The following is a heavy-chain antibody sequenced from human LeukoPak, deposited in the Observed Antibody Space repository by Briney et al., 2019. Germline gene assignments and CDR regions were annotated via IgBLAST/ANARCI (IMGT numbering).Heavy chain of an antibody. V-gene: IGHV3-7*01. Sequence: GGSLRLSCAASGFTFSSYWMSWVRQAPGKGLEWVANIKQDGSEKYYVDSVKGRFTISRDNAKNSLYLQMNSLRAEDTAVYYCARRAGDYNDSSGYYFFDYWGQGTLVTVSS. CDR3: ARRAGDYNDSSGYYFFDY. CDR1: GFTFSSYW. D-gene: IGHD3-22*01. J-gene: IGHJ4*02. CDR2: IKQDGSEK.